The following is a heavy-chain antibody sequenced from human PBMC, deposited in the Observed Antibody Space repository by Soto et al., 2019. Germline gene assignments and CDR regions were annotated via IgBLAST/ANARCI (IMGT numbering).Heavy chain of an antibody. V-gene: IGHV3-30*04. CDR1: GFTLSSYA. CDR3: ARKMVAPTDLYYGLDV. CDR2: ISYDGSQE. Sequence: QVQLVESGGGVVQPGRSLRLSCAASGFTLSSYAMHWVRQAPGKGLEWVAVISYDGSQEFCIDSVEGRFTFSRDNSRNTLYVQMNSLRADDTAVYYCARKMVAPTDLYYGLDVWGQGTTVTVSS. D-gene: IGHD2-15*01. J-gene: IGHJ6*02.